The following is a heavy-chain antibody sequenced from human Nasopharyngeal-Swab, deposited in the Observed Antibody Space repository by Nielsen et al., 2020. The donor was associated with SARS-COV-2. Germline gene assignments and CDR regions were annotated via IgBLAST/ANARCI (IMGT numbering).Heavy chain of an antibody. CDR3: ARGGVLRFLEWLL. Sequence: SETLSLTCTVSGGSISSSSYYWGWIRQPPGKGLEWIGSIYYSGSTYYNPSLESRVTISVDTSKNQFSLKLSSVTAADTAVYYCARGGVLRFLEWLLWGQGTLVTVSS. V-gene: IGHV4-39*01. CDR2: IYYSGST. J-gene: IGHJ4*02. CDR1: GGSISSSSYY. D-gene: IGHD3-3*01.